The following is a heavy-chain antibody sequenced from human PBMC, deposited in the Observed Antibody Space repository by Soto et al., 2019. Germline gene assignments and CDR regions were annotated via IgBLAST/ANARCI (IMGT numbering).Heavy chain of an antibody. CDR1: GFTFSSYS. Sequence: EVQLVESGGGLVQPGGSLRLSCGACGFTFSSYSMNWVRQAPGKGLEWVSYISSSSSTIYYADSVKGRFTISRDNAKNSLYLQMNSLRDEDTAVYYCARRTPRGIQLWLFDYWGQGTLVTVSS. CDR2: ISSSSSTI. D-gene: IGHD5-18*01. V-gene: IGHV3-48*02. J-gene: IGHJ4*02. CDR3: ARRTPRGIQLWLFDY.